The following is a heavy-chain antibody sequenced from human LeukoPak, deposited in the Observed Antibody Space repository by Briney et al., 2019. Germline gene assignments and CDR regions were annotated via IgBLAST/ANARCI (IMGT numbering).Heavy chain of an antibody. J-gene: IGHJ3*02. CDR3: ARGYPDFCGGDCYDAFDI. CDR2: INPSGGST. V-gene: IGHV1-46*01. CDR1: GYTFTSYY. Sequence: ASVKVSCKASGYTFTSYYMRWVRQAPGQGLEWMGIINPSGGSTSYAQKFQGRVTMTRDTSTSTVYMELSSLRSEDTAVYYCARGYPDFCGGDCYDAFDIWGQGTMVTVSS. D-gene: IGHD2-21*02.